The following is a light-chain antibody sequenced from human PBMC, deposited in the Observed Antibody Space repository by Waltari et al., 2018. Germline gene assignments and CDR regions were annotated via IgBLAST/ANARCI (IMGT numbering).Light chain of an antibody. J-gene: IGKJ2*03. CDR3: QHYSWPPYS. V-gene: IGKV3-15*01. CDR1: QSVKSS. CDR2: GGS. Sequence: EILLTQSPATLSMSPGETATLSCRASQSVKSSLAWYQQKPGQAPRLLIYGGSAKATGTPARFSGFGSETEFTLTISSLQSEDFAVYYCQHYSWPPYSFGQGTNVEIK.